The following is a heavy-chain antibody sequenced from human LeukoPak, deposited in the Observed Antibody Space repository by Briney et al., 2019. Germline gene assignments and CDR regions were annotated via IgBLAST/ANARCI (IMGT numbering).Heavy chain of an antibody. CDR2: ISAYNGNT. V-gene: IGHV1-18*01. CDR3: ARVVDSSGWFHYYYYMDV. J-gene: IGHJ6*03. D-gene: IGHD6-19*01. CDR1: GYIFTSYG. Sequence: ASVKVSCKASGYIFTSYGISWVRQAPGQGLEWMGWISAYNGNTNYAQKLQGRVTMTTDTSTSTAYMELRSLRSDDTAVYYCARVVDSSGWFHYYYYMDVWGKGTTVTVSS.